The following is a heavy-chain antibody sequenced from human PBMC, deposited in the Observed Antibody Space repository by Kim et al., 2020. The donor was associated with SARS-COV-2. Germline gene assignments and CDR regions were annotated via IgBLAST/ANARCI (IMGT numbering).Heavy chain of an antibody. Sequence: SETLSLTCAVYGGSFGGYYWTWIRQPPGKGLEWIGEINHSGRNNYSPSLKSRVTISVDTSKNQFSLKLSSVTAADTAVYYCARGKEGGLPTSEYWGRGTLVTVSS. CDR1: GGSFGGYY. CDR3: ARGKEGGLPTSEY. D-gene: IGHD1-1*01. J-gene: IGHJ4*02. V-gene: IGHV4-34*01. CDR2: INHSGRN.